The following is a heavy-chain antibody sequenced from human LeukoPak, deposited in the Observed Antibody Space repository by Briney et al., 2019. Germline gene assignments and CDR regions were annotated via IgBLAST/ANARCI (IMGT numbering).Heavy chain of an antibody. CDR2: LYPSGRT. CDR3: ARDAGSGWSYFDS. V-gene: IGHV4-4*07. Sequence: PSETLSLTCTVSGGSISLSFWSWLRQPAGKGLEWVGRLYPSGRTENNPSLKSRVSISLDAPKSQFSLRLTSVTAADTAVYFCARDAGSGWSYFDSWGQGTRVTVSS. D-gene: IGHD6-19*01. CDR1: GGSISLSF. J-gene: IGHJ4*02.